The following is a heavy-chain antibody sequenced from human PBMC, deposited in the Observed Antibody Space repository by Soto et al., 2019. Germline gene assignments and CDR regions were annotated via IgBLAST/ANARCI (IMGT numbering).Heavy chain of an antibody. V-gene: IGHV4-34*01. CDR3: ASSGAIDAYGYHLIDY. CDR2: INHSGST. Sequence: QVQLQQWGAGLLKPSETLSLTCAVYGGSFSGYYWSWIRQPPGKGLEWIGEINHSGSTNYNPSLKSRVTISVDTSKNQFSLKLSSVTAADTAVYYCASSGAIDAYGYHLIDYWGQGTLVTVSS. J-gene: IGHJ4*02. D-gene: IGHD2-2*02. CDR1: GGSFSGYY.